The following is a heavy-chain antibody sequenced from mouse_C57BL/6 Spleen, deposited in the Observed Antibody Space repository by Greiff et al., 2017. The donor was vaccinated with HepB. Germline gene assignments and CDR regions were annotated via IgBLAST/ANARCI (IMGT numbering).Heavy chain of an antibody. V-gene: IGHV1-52*01. CDR1: GYTFTSYW. CDR3: ARSSSGYLYYFDY. CDR2: IDPSDSET. Sequence: QVQLKQPGAELVRPGSSVKLSCKASGYTFTSYWMHWVKQRPIRGLEWIGNIDPSDSETHYNQKFKDKATLTVDKSSSTAYMQLSSLTSEDSAVYYCARSSSGYLYYFDYWGQGTTLTVSS. J-gene: IGHJ2*01. D-gene: IGHD3-2*02.